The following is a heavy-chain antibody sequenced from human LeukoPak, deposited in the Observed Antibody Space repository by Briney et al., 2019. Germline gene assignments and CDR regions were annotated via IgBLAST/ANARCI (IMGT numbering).Heavy chain of an antibody. CDR3: VRDSQLVFDY. CDR1: GFSFNIYT. Sequence: PGGSLRLSCAASGFSFNIYTMNWVRQAPGKGLKWVSSISFSSAYTYYADSVKGRFTISRDNAKSSLYLQMTSLRAEDTALYYCVRDSQLVFDYWGQGALVTVSS. J-gene: IGHJ4*02. D-gene: IGHD6-6*01. CDR2: ISFSSAYT. V-gene: IGHV3-21*01.